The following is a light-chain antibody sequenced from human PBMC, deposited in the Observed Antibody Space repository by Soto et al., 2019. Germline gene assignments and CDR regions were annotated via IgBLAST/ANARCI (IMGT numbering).Light chain of an antibody. CDR3: ARWYDSRNGYV. CDR2: DND. V-gene: IGLV1-44*01. Sequence: QSVLTQPPSASGTPGQRVTISASGSSSNIGSNTVSWYQQLPGTAPKLLIYDNDERPSGVPARFSGSKSGTSASLAISGLQSEDDGDSYCARWYDSRNGYVFGAGTKVTVL. CDR1: SSNIGSNT. J-gene: IGLJ1*01.